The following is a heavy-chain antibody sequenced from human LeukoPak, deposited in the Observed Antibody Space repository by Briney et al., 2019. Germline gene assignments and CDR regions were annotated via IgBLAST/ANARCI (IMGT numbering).Heavy chain of an antibody. CDR1: GGSISSSSYY. J-gene: IGHJ4*02. CDR2: IYTSGST. Sequence: SETLSLTCTVSGGSISSSSYYWSWIRQPAGKGLEWIVRIYTSGSTNYNPSLKSRVTMSVDTSKNQFSLKLSSVTAADTAVYYCARDNRVWFGESQAYYFDYWGQGTLVTVSS. CDR3: ARDNRVWFGESQAYYFDY. V-gene: IGHV4-61*02. D-gene: IGHD3-10*01.